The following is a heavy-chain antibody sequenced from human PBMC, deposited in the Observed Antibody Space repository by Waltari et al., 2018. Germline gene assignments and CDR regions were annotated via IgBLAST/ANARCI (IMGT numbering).Heavy chain of an antibody. CDR1: GDPISSGFYH. J-gene: IGHJ6*03. D-gene: IGHD3-10*01. V-gene: IGHV4-61*02. Sequence: QVQLQESGPGLVKPSQTLSLTCSVSGDPISSGFYHWSWIRQPAGRGLEWIGRVYVDRRTAYNPSLSSRVTISLDTSRNRFSLELTSVTAADTAIHYCARYYPSGKDYIDVWGKGTTVSVSS. CDR2: VYVDRRT. CDR3: ARYYPSGKDYIDV.